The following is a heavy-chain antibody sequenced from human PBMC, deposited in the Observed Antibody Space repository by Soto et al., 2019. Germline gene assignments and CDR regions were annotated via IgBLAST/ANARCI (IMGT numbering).Heavy chain of an antibody. CDR2: IYYSGST. Sequence: PSETLSLTCTVSGGSISSYYWSWIRQPPGKGLEWIGYIYYSGSTNYNPSLKSRVTISVDTSKNQFSLKLSSVTAADTAVYYCARRLYSSGWREAWFDPWGQGTLVTVSS. J-gene: IGHJ5*02. D-gene: IGHD6-19*01. V-gene: IGHV4-59*01. CDR3: ARRLYSSGWREAWFDP. CDR1: GGSISSYY.